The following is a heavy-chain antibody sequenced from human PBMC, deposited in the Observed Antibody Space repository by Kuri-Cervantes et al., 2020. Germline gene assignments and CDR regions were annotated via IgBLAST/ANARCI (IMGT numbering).Heavy chain of an antibody. CDR1: GYTFTSYD. D-gene: IGHD3-10*01. Sequence: ASVKVSCKASGYTFTSYDINWVRQATGQGLAWMGWMNPNSGNTGYAQKFQGRVTMTRNTSISTAYMELSSLRSEDTAVYYCARDQLLWFGENNWFDPWGQGTLVTVSS. J-gene: IGHJ5*02. V-gene: IGHV1-8*01. CDR2: MNPNSGNT. CDR3: ARDQLLWFGENNWFDP.